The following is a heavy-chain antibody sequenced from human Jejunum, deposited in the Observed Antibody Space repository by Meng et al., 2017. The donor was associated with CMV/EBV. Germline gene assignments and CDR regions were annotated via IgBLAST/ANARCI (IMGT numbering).Heavy chain of an antibody. Sequence: QIHRQKPGPGLVKPSQTLALTGDLSWDSVSSNSAAWNWIRQSPWRGLEWLGRTYFRSKWYNDYAASVESRITINPDTSKNQFSLQLNSVTPDDTAVYYCARIAWNVAAFWGQGTLVTVSS. D-gene: IGHD1-1*01. CDR1: WDSVSSNSAA. V-gene: IGHV6-1*01. CDR3: ARIAWNVAAF. J-gene: IGHJ4*02. CDR2: TYFRSKWYN.